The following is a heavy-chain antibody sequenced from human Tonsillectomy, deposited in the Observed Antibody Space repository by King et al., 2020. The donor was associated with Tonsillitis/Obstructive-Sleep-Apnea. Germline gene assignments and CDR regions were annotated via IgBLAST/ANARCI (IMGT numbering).Heavy chain of an antibody. CDR2: ISGSGGST. D-gene: IGHD3-9*01. CDR3: TILTGYYSNYYYGMDV. J-gene: IGHJ6*02. Sequence: EVQLVESGGGLVQPGGSLRLSCAASGFTFSSYAMSWVRQAPGKGLEWVSAISGSGGSTYYADSVKGRFTISRDNSKNTLYLQMNSLRDEDTAVYYCTILTGYYSNYYYGMDVWGQGTTVTVSS. CDR1: GFTFSSYA. V-gene: IGHV3-23*04.